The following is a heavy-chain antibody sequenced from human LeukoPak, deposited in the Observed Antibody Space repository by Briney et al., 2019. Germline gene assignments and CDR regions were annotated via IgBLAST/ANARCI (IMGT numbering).Heavy chain of an antibody. CDR3: TRDRGAYNLYDY. D-gene: IGHD1-1*01. V-gene: IGHV3-49*03. CDR2: IRSKAYGETA. CDR1: GFTFCDYA. J-gene: IGHJ4*02. Sequence: GGSLRLSCTASGFTFCDYAMSWIRQAPGKGLEWVGFIRSKAYGETADYAASVKGRFTISRGDSKAIAYLQMNSLKTEDTAVYHCTRDRGAYNLYDYWGQGTLVTVSS.